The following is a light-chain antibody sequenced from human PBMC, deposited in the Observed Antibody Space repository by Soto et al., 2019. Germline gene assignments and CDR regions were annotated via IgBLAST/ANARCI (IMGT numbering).Light chain of an antibody. CDR1: SSDIGAGYD. Sequence: QAVVTQPPSVSGAPGQRVTISCTGSSSDIGAGYDVHWYQQLPGTAPKLLIYGNINRPSGVPDRFSGSKSGTSASLAITGLQAEDEAEYYCQSHDSSLSGYVFGTGTKLTVL. CDR3: QSHDSSLSGYV. V-gene: IGLV1-40*01. J-gene: IGLJ1*01. CDR2: GNI.